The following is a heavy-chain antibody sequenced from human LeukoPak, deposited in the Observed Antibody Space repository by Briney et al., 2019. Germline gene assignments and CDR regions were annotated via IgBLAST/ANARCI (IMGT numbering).Heavy chain of an antibody. J-gene: IGHJ4*02. V-gene: IGHV3-15*01. CDR3: TTDRMENDYSNYYFDY. D-gene: IGHD4-11*01. CDR2: IKSKTDGGTT. Sequence: GGSLRLSCAASGFTFSNAWMSWVRQAPGKGLEWVGRIKSKTDGGTTDYAAPVKGRFTISRDDAKNTLYLQMNSLKTEDTAVYYCTTDRMENDYSNYYFDYWGQGTLVTVSS. CDR1: GFTFSNAW.